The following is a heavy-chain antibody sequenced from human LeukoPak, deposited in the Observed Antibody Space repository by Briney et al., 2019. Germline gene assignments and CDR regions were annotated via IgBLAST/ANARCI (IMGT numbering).Heavy chain of an antibody. Sequence: SETLSLTCTVSGGSIINNNHYWGWTRQPPGKGLEWFGSIYYSGSTYYNPSLKSRVTISVDTSKNQFSLKLSSVTAADTAVYYCAGYSSGWLYGMDVWGQGTTVTVSS. CDR3: AGYSSGWLYGMDV. J-gene: IGHJ6*02. CDR1: GGSIINNNHY. CDR2: IYYSGST. V-gene: IGHV4-39*01. D-gene: IGHD6-19*01.